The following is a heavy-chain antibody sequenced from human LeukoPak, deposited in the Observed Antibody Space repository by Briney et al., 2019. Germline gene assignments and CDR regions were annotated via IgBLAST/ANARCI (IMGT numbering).Heavy chain of an antibody. J-gene: IGHJ3*01. CDR1: GYSISNGYY. CDR2: IYHSGST. CDR3: ARRFPRARTSSWTFDV. D-gene: IGHD1-7*01. Sequence: PSETLSLTCSVSGYSISNGYYWGWVRQPPGKGLEWIGFIYHSGSTHYNASLKSRLTIAVDKSKNQFSLKLSSVTAADTAVYYCARRFPRARTSSWTFDVWGQGKMVTVSS. V-gene: IGHV4-38-2*01.